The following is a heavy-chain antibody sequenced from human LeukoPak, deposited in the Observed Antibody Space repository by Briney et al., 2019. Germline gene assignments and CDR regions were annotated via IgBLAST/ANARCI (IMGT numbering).Heavy chain of an antibody. CDR2: IYYSGST. CDR1: GGSVSSGSYY. CDR3: AIYDTTDAFDS. Sequence: SETLSLTFTVSGGSVSSGSYYWSWIRQPPGKGLEWIGYIYYSGSTNYNPSLKSRVTISVDTSKNQFSLKLSSVTAADTAVYYCAIYDTTDAFDSWGQGTMVTVSS. J-gene: IGHJ3*02. V-gene: IGHV4-61*01. D-gene: IGHD3-9*01.